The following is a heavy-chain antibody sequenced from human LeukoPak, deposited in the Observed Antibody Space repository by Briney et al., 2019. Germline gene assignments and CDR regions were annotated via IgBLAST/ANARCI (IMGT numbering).Heavy chain of an antibody. D-gene: IGHD6-13*01. CDR2: ISYDGSSK. V-gene: IGHV3-30*18. Sequence: GGSLRLSCAASGFTFSTYGKHWVRQAPGKGLEWVAVISYDGSSKFYTDSVKGRFTISRDNSKNTLYLQMNCLRPEDTAVYYCAKDGGKAAAGTFDYWGQGTLVTVSS. CDR1: GFTFSTYG. CDR3: AKDGGKAAAGTFDY. J-gene: IGHJ4*02.